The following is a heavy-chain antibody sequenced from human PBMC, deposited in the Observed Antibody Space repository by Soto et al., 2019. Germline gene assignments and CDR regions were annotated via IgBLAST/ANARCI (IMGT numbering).Heavy chain of an antibody. CDR3: AKSLYNDTGGPNEH. J-gene: IGHJ4*02. CDR1: GFTFSSYD. Sequence: EVQLLESGGGLVQPGGSLRLSCVGSGFTFSSYDMTWVRQAPGKGLEWVSSFRFYGRRDNTYYADSVKGRFTISRDNSRNTVYLQMDNLRVEDTAVYYCAKSLYNDTGGPNEHWGQGNLVTVSS. CDR2: FRFYGRRDNT. V-gene: IGHV3-23*01. D-gene: IGHD1-1*01.